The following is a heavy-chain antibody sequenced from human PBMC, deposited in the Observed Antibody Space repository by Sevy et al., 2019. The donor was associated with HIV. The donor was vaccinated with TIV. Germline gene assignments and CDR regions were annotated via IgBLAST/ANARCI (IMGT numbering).Heavy chain of an antibody. Sequence: GGCLRLSCRTSGFTFGSYWMSCVRQAPGRGLEWVANIKQDGSEKYYVDSVKGRFTISRDNAESSLFLHMNSLRAEDTAVYYRVSYSETYRDWGQGTPVTVSS. D-gene: IGHD1-26*01. J-gene: IGHJ4*02. CDR3: VSYSETYRD. CDR1: GFTFGSYW. CDR2: IKQDGSEK. V-gene: IGHV3-7*01.